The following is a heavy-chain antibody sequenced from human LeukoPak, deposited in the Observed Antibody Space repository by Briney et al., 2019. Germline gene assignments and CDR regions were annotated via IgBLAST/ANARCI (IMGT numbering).Heavy chain of an antibody. Sequence: SETLSLTCTVSGGSISSNHWSWIRQPPGRGLEWIGYIYYSGNTKYSPSLKSRVTISVDTSKNQFSLKLSSVSAADTAVYYCARDEDGSGWLDSWGQGTLVTVSS. J-gene: IGHJ4*02. CDR2: IYYSGNT. CDR1: GGSISSNH. D-gene: IGHD6-19*01. V-gene: IGHV4-59*01. CDR3: ARDEDGSGWLDS.